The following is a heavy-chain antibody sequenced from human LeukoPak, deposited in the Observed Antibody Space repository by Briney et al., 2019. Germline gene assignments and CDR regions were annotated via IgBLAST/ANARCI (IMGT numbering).Heavy chain of an antibody. CDR2: ISSSSSYI. CDR3: ARSGRFLEWLPPSWFDP. CDR1: GFTVSSNY. J-gene: IGHJ5*02. D-gene: IGHD3-3*01. V-gene: IGHV3-21*01. Sequence: GGSLRLSCAASGFTVSSNYMSWVRQAPGKGLEWVSSISSSSSYIYYADSVKGRFTISRDNAKNSLYLQMNSLRAEDTAVYYCARSGRFLEWLPPSWFDPWGQGTLVTVSP.